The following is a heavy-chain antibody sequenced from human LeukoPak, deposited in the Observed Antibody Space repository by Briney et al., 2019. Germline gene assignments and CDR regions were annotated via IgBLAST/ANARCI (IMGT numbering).Heavy chain of an antibody. Sequence: PSETLSLTCTVSGGSISSGGYYWSWIRQHPGKGLEWIGYIHYSGSTDYNSSLKSRVTISVDTSKNHFSLKLSSVTAADTAVYYCARGIGSSSWLAYWGQGTLVTVST. CDR3: ARGIGSSSWLAY. J-gene: IGHJ4*02. D-gene: IGHD6-13*01. CDR1: GGSISSGGYY. CDR2: IHYSGST. V-gene: IGHV4-31*03.